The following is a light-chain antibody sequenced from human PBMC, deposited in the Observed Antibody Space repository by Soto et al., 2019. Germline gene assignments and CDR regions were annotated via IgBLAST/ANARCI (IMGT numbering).Light chain of an antibody. V-gene: IGKV2-28*01. Sequence: DIVMTQSPLSLPVTPGEPASISCRSSQSLLHSNGYNYLVWYLQKPGQSTQLLIYLVSNRASGVPDRVRGSGSGTDFTLKISRVEAEDVGVYYCMQALQTPFTFGPGTKVDIK. CDR1: QSLLHSNGYNY. CDR3: MQALQTPFT. CDR2: LVS. J-gene: IGKJ3*01.